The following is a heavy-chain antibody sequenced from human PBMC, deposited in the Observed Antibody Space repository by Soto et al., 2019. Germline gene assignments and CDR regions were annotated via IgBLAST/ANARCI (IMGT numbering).Heavy chain of an antibody. CDR1: GYTFTSYY. J-gene: IGHJ4*02. Sequence: QVQLVQSGAEVKKPGASVKVSCKASGYTFTSYYMHWVRQAPGQGLEWIGIINPSGGNTSYAQKFQGRVTMTRDTSTSTVYMELSSLRSEDTAVYYCARDAKRAVAGKYFDYWGQGTLVTVSS. D-gene: IGHD6-19*01. V-gene: IGHV1-46*03. CDR3: ARDAKRAVAGKYFDY. CDR2: INPSGGNT.